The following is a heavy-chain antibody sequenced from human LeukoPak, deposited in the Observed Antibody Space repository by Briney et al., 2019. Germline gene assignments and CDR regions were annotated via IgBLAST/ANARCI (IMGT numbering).Heavy chain of an antibody. CDR1: GGSFSGYY. J-gene: IGHJ3*02. CDR3: ARPFRDTAMVSTATRSAFDI. V-gene: IGHV4-34*01. CDR2: INHSGST. D-gene: IGHD5-18*01. Sequence: SETLSLTCAVYGGSFSGYYWSWIRQPPGKGLEWIGEINHSGSTNYNPSLKSRVTISVDTSKNQFSLKLSSVTAADTAVYYCARPFRDTAMVSTATRSAFDIWGQGTMVTVSS.